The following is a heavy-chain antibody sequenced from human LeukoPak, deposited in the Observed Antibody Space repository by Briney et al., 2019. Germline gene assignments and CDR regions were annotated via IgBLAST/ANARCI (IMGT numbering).Heavy chain of an antibody. V-gene: IGHV3-64*01. CDR2: ISTNGGST. Sequence: PGGPLRLSCAASGFTFSSYAMHWVRQAPGEGLEYVSAISTNGGSTYYANSVKGRFTISRDNSKNTLYLQMGSLRAEDMAAYYCARQLQRGYSYSDYWGRGTLVTVSS. J-gene: IGHJ4*02. CDR3: ARQLQRGYSYSDY. D-gene: IGHD5-18*01. CDR1: GFTFSSYA.